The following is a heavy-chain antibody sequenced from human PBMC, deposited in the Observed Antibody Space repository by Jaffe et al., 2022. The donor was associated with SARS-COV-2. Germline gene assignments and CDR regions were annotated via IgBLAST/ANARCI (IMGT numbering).Heavy chain of an antibody. D-gene: IGHD1-26*01. CDR1: GGSISSGSYY. CDR2: IYTSGST. V-gene: IGHV4-61*02. CDR3: ARAKGYSGSDIDY. Sequence: QVQLQESGPGLVKPSQTLSLTCTVSGGSISSGSYYWSWIRQPAGKGLEWIGRIYTSGSTNYNPSLKSRVTISVDTSKNQFSLKLSSVTAADTAVYYCARAKGYSGSDIDYWGQGTLVTVSS. J-gene: IGHJ4*02.